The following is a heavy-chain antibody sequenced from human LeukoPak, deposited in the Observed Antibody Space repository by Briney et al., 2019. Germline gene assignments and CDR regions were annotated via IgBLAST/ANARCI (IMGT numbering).Heavy chain of an antibody. V-gene: IGHV3-30-3*01. J-gene: IGHJ4*02. CDR1: GFTFSSYA. D-gene: IGHD5-18*01. Sequence: GGSLRLSCAASGFTFSSYAMHWVRQAPGKGLEWVAVISYDGSNKYYADSVKGRFTISRDNSKNTLYLQMDSLRAEDTAAYYCAKDGLPVYSYGWFSLDYWGQGALVTVSS. CDR2: ISYDGSNK. CDR3: AKDGLPVYSYGWFSLDY.